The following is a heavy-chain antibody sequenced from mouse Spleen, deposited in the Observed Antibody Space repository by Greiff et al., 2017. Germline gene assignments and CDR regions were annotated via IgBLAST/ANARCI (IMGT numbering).Heavy chain of an antibody. CDR3: ALITWYFDV. D-gene: IGHD2-4*01. CDR2: IDPSDSYT. J-gene: IGHJ1*01. V-gene: IGHV1-50*01. CDR1: GYTFTSYW. Sequence: QVQLQQPGAELVKPGASVKLSCKASGYTFTSYWMQWVKQRPGQGLEWIGEIDPSDSYTNYNQKFKGKATLTVDTSSSTAYMQLSSLTSEDSAVYYCALITWYFDVWGAGTTVTVSS.